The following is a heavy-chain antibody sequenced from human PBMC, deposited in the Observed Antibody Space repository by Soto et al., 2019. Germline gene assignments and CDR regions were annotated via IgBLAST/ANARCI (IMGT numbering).Heavy chain of an antibody. CDR3: ARERTGTTSMDV. CDR1: GYTFTSYD. J-gene: IGHJ6*02. D-gene: IGHD1-1*01. V-gene: IGHV1-8*01. CDR2: MNPNSGNT. Sequence: QVQLVQSGAEVKKPGASVKVSCKASGYTFTSYDINWVRPATGQGLEWMGWMNPNSGNTGYAQKFRGRVTMTMNTSISTAYMELSSLRSEDTAVYYCARERTGTTSMDVWGQGTTVTVSS.